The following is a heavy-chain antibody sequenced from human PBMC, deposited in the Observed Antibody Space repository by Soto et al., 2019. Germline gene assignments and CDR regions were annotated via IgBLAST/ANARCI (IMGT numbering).Heavy chain of an antibody. V-gene: IGHV1-46*01. D-gene: IGHD1-26*01. CDR2: INPSGGST. J-gene: IGHJ4*02. CDR1: GYTFTSDY. Sequence: ASVKVSCKASGYTFTSDYMHWVRQAPGQGLEWMGRINPSGGSTIYSQNFQGRFSVTRDTSTSTVYMELSSLRSEDTAVYYCSREVFVGVGATASWGQGILVNVFS. CDR3: SREVFVGVGATAS.